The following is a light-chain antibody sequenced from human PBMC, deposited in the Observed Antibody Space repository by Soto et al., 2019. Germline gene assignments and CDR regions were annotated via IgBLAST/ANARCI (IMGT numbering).Light chain of an antibody. CDR1: QGISSY. V-gene: IGKV1-39*01. CDR2: AAS. Sequence: DIQMTQSPSSLSASVGDRVTITCRASQGISSYLNWYQQKPGKAPKLLIYAASSLQSGVPSRFSGSGSGTDFTLTISSLQPDDFATYYCQQYNSYWTFGQGIKVDIK. CDR3: QQYNSYWT. J-gene: IGKJ1*01.